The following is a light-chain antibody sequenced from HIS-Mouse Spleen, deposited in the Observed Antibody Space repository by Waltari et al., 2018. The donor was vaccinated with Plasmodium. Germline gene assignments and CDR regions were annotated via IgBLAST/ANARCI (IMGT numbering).Light chain of an antibody. V-gene: IGLV2-14*01. CDR2: EVS. Sequence: QSALTQPASVSGSPGQSITISCTGTSSDVGGYNYVSWYQQHPGKAPNLMIYEVSNRPSGCCNRLSGSKSCNTASLTISGLQAEDEADYYCSSYTSSSTWVFGGGTKLTVL. CDR3: SSYTSSSTWV. CDR1: SSDVGGYNY. J-gene: IGLJ3*02.